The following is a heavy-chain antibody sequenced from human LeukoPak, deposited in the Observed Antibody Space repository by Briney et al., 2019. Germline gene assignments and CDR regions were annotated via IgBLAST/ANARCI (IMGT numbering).Heavy chain of an antibody. CDR3: ARDGGFGLTAKDNWFGP. CDR2: IYHSGST. D-gene: IGHD3-10*01. J-gene: IGHJ5*02. V-gene: IGHV4-31*03. Sequence: PSQTLSLTCTVSGGSISSGAYYWSWIRQHPGKSLGWIGYIYHSGSTSYNVSLKSRVTISEGTSKNQFSLKLSSVTAADTAVYYCARDGGFGLTAKDNWFGPWGQGTLVTVSS. CDR1: GGSISSGAYY.